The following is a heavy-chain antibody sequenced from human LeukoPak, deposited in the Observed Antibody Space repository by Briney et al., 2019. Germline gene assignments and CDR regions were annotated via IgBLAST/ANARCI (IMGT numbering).Heavy chain of an antibody. CDR2: IYYSGST. D-gene: IGHD3-10*01. V-gene: IGHV4-39*07. CDR3: ARNRPAFGEGNP. CDR1: GGSISTSTYY. Sequence: KTSETLSLTCTVSGGSISTSTYYWGWIRQPPGKGLEWIGSIYYSGSTYYNPSLKGRVTISVDTSKNQFSLKLRSVTAADTAVYYCARNRPAFGEGNPWGQGTLVTVSS. J-gene: IGHJ5*02.